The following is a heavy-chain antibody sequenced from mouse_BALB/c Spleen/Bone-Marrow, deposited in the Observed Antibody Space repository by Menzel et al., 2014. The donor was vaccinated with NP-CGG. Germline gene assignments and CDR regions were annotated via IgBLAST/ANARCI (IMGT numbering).Heavy chain of an antibody. Sequence: EVMLVESGGGLVQPGGSRKLSCAASGFTFSSFGMHWVRQAPEKGLEWVAYISGGSSTIYYADTVKGRFTISRDNPKNTLFLQMTSLRSEDTAMHYCARGVYGYVKYAMDYWGQGTSVTVSS. CDR1: GFTFSSFG. V-gene: IGHV5-17*02. J-gene: IGHJ4*01. CDR3: ARGVYGYVKYAMDY. CDR2: ISGGSSTI. D-gene: IGHD1-2*01.